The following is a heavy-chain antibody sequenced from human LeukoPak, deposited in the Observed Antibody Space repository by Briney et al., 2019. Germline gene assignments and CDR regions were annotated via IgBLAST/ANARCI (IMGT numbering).Heavy chain of an antibody. Sequence: PSETLSLTCTVSGGSISSYYWSWIRQPAGKGLEWLGRLYTSGSTTYNPSLKSRATMSVDTSKNQFSLKLSSVTAADTALYYCAGDDGGNSKYFHSWGQGTLVTVSS. J-gene: IGHJ1*01. CDR2: LYTSGST. CDR1: GGSISSYY. CDR3: AGDDGGNSKYFHS. V-gene: IGHV4-4*07. D-gene: IGHD4-23*01.